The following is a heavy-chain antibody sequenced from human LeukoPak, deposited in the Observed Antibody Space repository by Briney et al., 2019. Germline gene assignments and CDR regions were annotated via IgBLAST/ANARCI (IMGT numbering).Heavy chain of an antibody. Sequence: SETLSLTCTVSGYSISSGYYWGWIRQPPGKGLEWIGSIYHSGSTNYNPSLKSRVTISVDTSKNQFSLKLSSVTAADTAVYYCARDTAAAGVFDYWGQGTLVTVSS. CDR2: IYHSGST. D-gene: IGHD6-13*01. CDR3: ARDTAAAGVFDY. V-gene: IGHV4-38-2*02. CDR1: GYSISSGYY. J-gene: IGHJ4*02.